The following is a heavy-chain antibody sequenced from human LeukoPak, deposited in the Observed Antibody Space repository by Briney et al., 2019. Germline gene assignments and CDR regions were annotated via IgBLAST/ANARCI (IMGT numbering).Heavy chain of an antibody. Sequence: HPGGSLRLSCAASGFTVSSNYMSWVRQAPGKGLEWVSVIYSGGSTYYADSVKGRFTISRDNSKNTLYLQMNSLRAEDTAVYYCAKGTQFGSTHWFDPWGQGTLVTVSS. CDR2: IYSGGST. V-gene: IGHV3-66*01. CDR3: AKGTQFGSTHWFDP. CDR1: GFTVSSNY. D-gene: IGHD3-16*01. J-gene: IGHJ5*02.